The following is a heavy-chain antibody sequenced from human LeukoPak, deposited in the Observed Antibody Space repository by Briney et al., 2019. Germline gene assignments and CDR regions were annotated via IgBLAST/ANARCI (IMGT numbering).Heavy chain of an antibody. Sequence: GGSLRLSCAASGFTFSSYAMNWVRQAPGKGLEWVSCSGSGASTYYADSVKGRFTISRDNSNNTLYLQMNSLRAEDTAVYYCAREAAGHEGCDYWGQGTLVTVSS. D-gene: IGHD6-13*01. V-gene: IGHV3-23*01. CDR2: SGSGAST. CDR1: GFTFSSYA. J-gene: IGHJ4*02. CDR3: AREAAGHEGCDY.